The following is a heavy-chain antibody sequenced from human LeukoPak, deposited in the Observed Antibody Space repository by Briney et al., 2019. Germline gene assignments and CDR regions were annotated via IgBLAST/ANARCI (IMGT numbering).Heavy chain of an antibody. Sequence: GGSLRLSCAASGLTFGNAWMSWVRQAPGKGLEWVGRIKSKTDGGTTDYAAPVKSRFTISRDDSTNTLYLQMNSLKTEDTAVYYCASGFGVIPNWGQGTLVTVSS. J-gene: IGHJ4*02. CDR1: GLTFGNAW. CDR3: ASGFGVIPN. D-gene: IGHD3-3*01. CDR2: IKSKTDGGTT. V-gene: IGHV3-15*01.